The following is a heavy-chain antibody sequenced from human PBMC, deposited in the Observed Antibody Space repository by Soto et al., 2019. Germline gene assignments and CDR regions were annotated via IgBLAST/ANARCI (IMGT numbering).Heavy chain of an antibody. D-gene: IGHD2-2*01. CDR1: GFTFSDYY. J-gene: IGHJ4*02. CDR2: ISASGVTT. CDR3: ARGDIVVLPAALRFDS. Sequence: GGSLRLSCAASGFTFSDYYMSWIRQAPGKGLEWVSGISASGVTTYYSDSVKGRFSISRDNSRNTLYLQMNSLRAEDTAIYYCARGDIVVLPAALRFDSWGQGTLVTVSS. V-gene: IGHV3-23*01.